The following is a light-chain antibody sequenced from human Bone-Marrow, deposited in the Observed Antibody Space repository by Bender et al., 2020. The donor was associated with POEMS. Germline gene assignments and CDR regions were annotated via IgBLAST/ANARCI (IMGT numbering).Light chain of an antibody. V-gene: IGLV1-44*01. CDR3: SSYGDRSSFWV. J-gene: IGLJ3*02. Sequence: QSVLTQPPSASGTPGQRVTISCSGSNSNIATNAVNWYQQFPGTAPKLLIYSDNQRPSGVPDRFYAFKSGTSASLAISGLQSEDEADYYCSSYGDRSSFWVFGGGTKLTVL. CDR2: SDN. CDR1: NSNIATNA.